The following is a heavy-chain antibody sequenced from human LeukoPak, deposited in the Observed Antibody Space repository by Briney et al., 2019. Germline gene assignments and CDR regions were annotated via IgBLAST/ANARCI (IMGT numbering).Heavy chain of an antibody. D-gene: IGHD3-3*01. V-gene: IGHV1-8*01. J-gene: IGHJ5*02. CDR2: MNPNSGNA. CDR1: GYTFTSYD. CDR3: ARGSPYYDFWSGS. Sequence: GASVKVSCKASGYTFTSYDINWVRQGTGQGLEWMGWMNPNSGNAGYAQKFQGRVTMTRSTSISTAYMELSSLRSEDTAVYYCARGSPYYDFWSGSWGQGILVTVSS.